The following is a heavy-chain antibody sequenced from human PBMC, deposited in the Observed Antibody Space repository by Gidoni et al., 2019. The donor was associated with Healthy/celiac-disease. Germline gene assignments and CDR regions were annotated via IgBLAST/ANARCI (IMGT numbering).Heavy chain of an antibody. CDR1: GFTFRSYG. D-gene: IGHD3-3*01. Sequence: QVQLVESGGGVVQPGRSLRLSCPASGFTFRSYGMHWVRQAPGKGLEWVAVVWYDGSNKYYADSVKGRFTSSRDKSKNTLYLQMNSLRAEDTAVYYCARSGITIFGVVAPLDYWGQGTLVTVSS. CDR2: VWYDGSNK. V-gene: IGHV3-33*08. CDR3: ARSGITIFGVVAPLDY. J-gene: IGHJ4*02.